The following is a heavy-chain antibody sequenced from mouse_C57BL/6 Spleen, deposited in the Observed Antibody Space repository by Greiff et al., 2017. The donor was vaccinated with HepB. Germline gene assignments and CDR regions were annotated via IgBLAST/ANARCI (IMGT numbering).Heavy chain of an antibody. D-gene: IGHD5-1*01. CDR3: AREVLYYFDY. J-gene: IGHJ2*01. Sequence: EVKLMESGGGLVKPGGSLKLSCAASGFTFSDYGMHWVRQAPEKGLEWVAYISSGSSTIYYADTVKGRFTISRDNAKNTLFLQMTSLRSEDTAMYYCAREVLYYFDYWGQGTTLTVSS. CDR1: GFTFSDYG. CDR2: ISSGSSTI. V-gene: IGHV5-17*01.